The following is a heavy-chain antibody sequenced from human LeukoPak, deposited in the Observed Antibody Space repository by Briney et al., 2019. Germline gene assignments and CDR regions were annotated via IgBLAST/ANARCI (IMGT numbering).Heavy chain of an antibody. CDR2: IKSKTDGGTS. Sequence: GGSLRLSCAASGFTFSSYSMNWVRQAPGKGLEWVGRIKSKTDGGTSDYAAPVTGRFTISRDDSKSTLYLQMNSLKTEDTGVYYCSTLWYGAWGQGTLVTVSS. V-gene: IGHV3-15*01. D-gene: IGHD3-10*01. CDR3: STLWYGA. CDR1: GFTFSSYS. J-gene: IGHJ5*02.